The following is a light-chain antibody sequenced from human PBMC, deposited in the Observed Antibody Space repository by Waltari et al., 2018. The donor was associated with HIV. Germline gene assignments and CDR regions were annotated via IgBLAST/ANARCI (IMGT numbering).Light chain of an antibody. CDR3: QQYNDWPLA. J-gene: IGKJ1*01. CDR1: QSVSSN. Sequence: ETVMTQSPATLSVSPGGRVTLSCRAGQSVSSNLAWYQQKPGQAPRLLIFDASTRATGIPARFSGSGSGTEFTLTISSLQSEDFAVYYCQQYNDWPLAFGQGTKVEIK. CDR2: DAS. V-gene: IGKV3-15*01.